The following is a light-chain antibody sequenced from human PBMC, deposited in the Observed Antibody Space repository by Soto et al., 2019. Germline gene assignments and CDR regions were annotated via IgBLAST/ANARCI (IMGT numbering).Light chain of an antibody. CDR1: QSISDT. Sequence: EIVLTQSPCTLSFSPGGRSTLSFVASQSISDTLAWYQQKPGQAPRLLIYGASSRATGIPDRFSGSGSGTDFTLTISRLEPEDFAVYYCQQYGSSLTWTFGQGTKVDIK. CDR2: GAS. CDR3: QQYGSSLTWT. V-gene: IGKV3-20*01. J-gene: IGKJ1*01.